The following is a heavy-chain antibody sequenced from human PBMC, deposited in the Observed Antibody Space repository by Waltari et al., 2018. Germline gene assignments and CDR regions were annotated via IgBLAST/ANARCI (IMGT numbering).Heavy chain of an antibody. CDR2: VTSFPNNT. V-gene: IGHV3-23*01. J-gene: IGHJ4*02. CDR3: ARGIRNELFSDY. D-gene: IGHD1-1*01. CDR1: GFLFSNYD. Sequence: EVQLLQSGGGLVQPGGSLRLSCAASGFLFSNYDMAWVRQAPGKGLEWVSTVTSFPNNTYYADSVKGRFTISRDNSKCTVYLEMSSLRAEDTAIYYCARGIRNELFSDYWGQGTLVTVSS.